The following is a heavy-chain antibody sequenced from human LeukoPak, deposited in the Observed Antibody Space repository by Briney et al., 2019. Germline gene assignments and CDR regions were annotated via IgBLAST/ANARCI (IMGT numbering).Heavy chain of an antibody. CDR3: ARGSPGGDAFDI. J-gene: IGHJ3*02. Sequence: SGTLSLTCTVSGGSISSYYWSWIRQPPGKGLEWIGYIYYSGSTNYNPSLKSRVTISVDTSKNQFSLKLSSVTAADTAVYYCARGSPGGDAFDIWGQGTMVTVSS. CDR2: IYYSGST. V-gene: IGHV4-59*01. CDR1: GGSISSYY. D-gene: IGHD3-16*01.